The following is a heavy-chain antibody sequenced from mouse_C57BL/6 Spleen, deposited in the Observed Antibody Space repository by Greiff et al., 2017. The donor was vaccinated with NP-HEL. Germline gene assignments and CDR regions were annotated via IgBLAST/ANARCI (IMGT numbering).Heavy chain of an antibody. J-gene: IGHJ2*01. Sequence: EVQLQQSGPELVKPGASVKISCKASGYTFTDYYMNWVKQSHGKSLEWIGDINPNNGGTSYNQKFKGKATLTVDKSSSTAYMELRSLTSEDSAVYYCGMTAQANYFDYWGQGTTLTVSS. CDR3: GMTAQANYFDY. D-gene: IGHD3-2*02. CDR2: INPNNGGT. CDR1: GYTFTDYY. V-gene: IGHV1-26*01.